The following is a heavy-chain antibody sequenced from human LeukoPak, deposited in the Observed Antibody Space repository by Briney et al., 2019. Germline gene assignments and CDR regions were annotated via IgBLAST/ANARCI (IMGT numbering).Heavy chain of an antibody. J-gene: IGHJ3*02. Sequence: PSETLSLTCAVYGGSFSGYYWSWIRQPPGKGLEWIGEINHSGSTNYNPSLKSRVTISVDKSKNQFSLKLSSVTAADTAVYYCARNYDSSGYTDAFDIWGQGTMVTVSS. V-gene: IGHV4-34*01. CDR2: INHSGST. CDR3: ARNYDSSGYTDAFDI. CDR1: GGSFSGYY. D-gene: IGHD3-22*01.